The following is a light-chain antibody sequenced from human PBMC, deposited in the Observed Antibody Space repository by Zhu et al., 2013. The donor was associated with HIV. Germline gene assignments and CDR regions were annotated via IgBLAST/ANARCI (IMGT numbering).Light chain of an antibody. Sequence: SYVLTQPPSVSVAPGKTARITCGGHSIGSKSVHWYQQKPGQAPVLVIYDDSDRPSGIPDRFSGSNSGNTATLTISRVEAGDEADYYCQVWERGSNHYVFGSGTKVSVL. V-gene: IGLV3-21*01. CDR3: QVWERGSNHYV. J-gene: IGLJ1*01. CDR1: SIGSKS. CDR2: DDS.